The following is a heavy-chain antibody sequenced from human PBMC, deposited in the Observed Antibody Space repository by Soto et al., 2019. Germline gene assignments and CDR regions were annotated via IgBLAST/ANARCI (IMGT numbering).Heavy chain of an antibody. Sequence: GGSLRLSCAASGFTFSSYGMHWVRQAPGKGLEWVAVISYDGSNKYYADSVKGRFTISRDNSKNTLFLQMGSLRPEDTAIYYCVKQAHGLDGVAFDYWGQGTQVTVSS. V-gene: IGHV3-30*18. CDR3: VKQAHGLDGVAFDY. CDR1: GFTFSSYG. CDR2: ISYDGSNK. D-gene: IGHD2-15*01. J-gene: IGHJ4*02.